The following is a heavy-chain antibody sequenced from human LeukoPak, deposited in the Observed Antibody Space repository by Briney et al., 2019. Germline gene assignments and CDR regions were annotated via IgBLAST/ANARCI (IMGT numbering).Heavy chain of an antibody. CDR1: GFTFSSYSMN. CDR3: ARVGYCGGDCSLDP. D-gene: IGHD2-21*02. Sequence: PGGSLRLSCAASGFTFSSYSMNWVRQAPGKGLEWIGSIFYSGNTYYNPSLKSRVTISVDTSKNHFSLKLTSVTAADTAVYYCARVGYCGGDCSLDPWGQGTLVTVSS. J-gene: IGHJ5*02. CDR2: IFYSGNT. V-gene: IGHV4-39*02.